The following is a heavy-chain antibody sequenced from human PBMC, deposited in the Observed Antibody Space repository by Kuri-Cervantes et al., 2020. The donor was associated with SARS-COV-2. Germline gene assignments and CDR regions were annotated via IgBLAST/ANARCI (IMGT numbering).Heavy chain of an antibody. CDR2: IIPMFDSL. Sequence: SVKVSCKASGGTLRNYAISWVRQAPGQGLEWMGGIIPMFDSLNYAQKFQGRVTLTTDESTSTAYMELSSLRSEDTAVYYCARGYSSSSASNFDYWGQGTLVTVSS. V-gene: IGHV1-69*05. J-gene: IGHJ4*02. CDR3: ARGYSSSSASNFDY. CDR1: GGTLRNYA. D-gene: IGHD6-6*01.